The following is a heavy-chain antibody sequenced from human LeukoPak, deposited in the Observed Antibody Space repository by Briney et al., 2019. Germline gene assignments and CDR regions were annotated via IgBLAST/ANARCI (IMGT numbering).Heavy chain of an antibody. CDR2: IYSGGST. V-gene: IGHV3-66*01. CDR1: GFTVSSNY. Sequence: PGGSLRLSCAASGFTVSSNYMSWVRQAPGKGLEWVSVIYSGGSTYYADSVKGRFTISRDNSKITLYLQMNSLRAEDTAVYYCARDISSGYYDAFDIWGQGTMVTVSS. D-gene: IGHD3-22*01. J-gene: IGHJ3*02. CDR3: ARDISSGYYDAFDI.